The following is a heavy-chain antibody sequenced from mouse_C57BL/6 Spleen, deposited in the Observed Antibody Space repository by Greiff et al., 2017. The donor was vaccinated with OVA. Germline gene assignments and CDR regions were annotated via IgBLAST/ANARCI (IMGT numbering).Heavy chain of an antibody. J-gene: IGHJ1*03. Sequence: VQLQQPGAELVRPGSSVKLSCKASGYTFTSYWMHWVKQRPIQGLEWIGNIDPSDSETHYNQKFKDKATLTVDKSSSTAYMQLISLTSEDSAVYYCARLGPYPRYFDVWGTGTTVTVSS. CDR1: GYTFTSYW. CDR3: ARLGPYPRYFDV. D-gene: IGHD4-1*01. CDR2: IDPSDSET. V-gene: IGHV1-52*01.